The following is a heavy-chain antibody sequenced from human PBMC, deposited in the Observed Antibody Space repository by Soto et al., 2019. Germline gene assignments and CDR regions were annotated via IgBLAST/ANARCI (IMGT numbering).Heavy chain of an antibody. CDR3: ERVTSGWFPFFDY. Sequence: QVQLVQSGAEVKKPGASVKVSCKASGYTFTGYYMHWVRQAPGPGLEWMGWINPNSGGTNYAQNFQGWVTMTMDTTITTVYLEQSRLRSYDTGVDYCERVTSGWFPFFDYWGQGTLVTVSS. CDR1: GYTFTGYY. D-gene: IGHD6-19*01. J-gene: IGHJ4*02. V-gene: IGHV1-2*04. CDR2: INPNSGGT.